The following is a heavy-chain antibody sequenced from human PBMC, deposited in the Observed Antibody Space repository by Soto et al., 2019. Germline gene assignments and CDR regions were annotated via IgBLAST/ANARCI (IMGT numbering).Heavy chain of an antibody. CDR2: INHSGST. D-gene: IGHD5-18*01. V-gene: IGHV4-34*01. CDR3: ARNLGYSYGYPIDY. J-gene: IGHJ4*02. CDR1: GGSFSGYY. Sequence: ETLSLTCAVYGGSFSGYYWSWIRQPPGKGLEWIGEINHSGSTNYDPSLKSRVTISVDTSKNQFSLKLSSVTAADTAVYYCARNLGYSYGYPIDYWVQGTLVTVSS.